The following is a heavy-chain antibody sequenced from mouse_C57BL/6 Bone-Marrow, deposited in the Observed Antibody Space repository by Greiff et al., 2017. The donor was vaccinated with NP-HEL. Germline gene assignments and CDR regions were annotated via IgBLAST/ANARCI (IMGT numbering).Heavy chain of an antibody. V-gene: IGHV1-69*01. J-gene: IGHJ4*01. CDR3: AMDSNYREYAMDY. D-gene: IGHD2-5*01. CDR2: IDPSDSYT. CDR1: GYTFTSYW. Sequence: QVQLQQPGAELVMPGASVKLSCKASGYTFTSYWMHWVKQRPGQGLEWIGEIDPSDSYTNYNQKFKGKSTLTVDKYSNTAYMHLSSLTSKGTAFYYCAMDSNYREYAMDYWGQGTSDTVSS.